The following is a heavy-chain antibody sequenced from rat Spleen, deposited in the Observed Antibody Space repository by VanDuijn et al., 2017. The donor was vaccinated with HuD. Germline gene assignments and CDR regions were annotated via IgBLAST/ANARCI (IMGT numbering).Heavy chain of an antibody. CDR2: LYYDSSKM. CDR3: AARGNGWFAY. Sequence: EVKLVESGGGLVQPGNSLTLSCVASGFTFSNYGMNWIRQAPKKGLEWIAKLYYDSSKMYYAVTVKGRFTISRYNSKNTLYLEMNSLRSEDTAMYYCAARGNGWFAYWGQGTLVTVSS. V-gene: IGHV5-54*01. CDR1: GFTFSNYG. D-gene: IGHD4-5*01. J-gene: IGHJ3*01.